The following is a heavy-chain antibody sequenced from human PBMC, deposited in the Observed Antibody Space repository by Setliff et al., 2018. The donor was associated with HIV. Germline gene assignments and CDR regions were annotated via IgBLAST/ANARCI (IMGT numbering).Heavy chain of an antibody. CDR1: GYTFTGYY. Sequence: ASVKVSSKASGYTFTGYYMHWVRQAPGQGLEWMGWINPNSGDTNYAQKFQGRVTMTRDTSISTAYMELSRLTSDDTAIYYCARAFNPHSNYDYWGQGALVTVSS. CDR3: ARAFNPHSNYDY. V-gene: IGHV1-2*02. J-gene: IGHJ4*02. D-gene: IGHD4-4*01. CDR2: INPNSGDT.